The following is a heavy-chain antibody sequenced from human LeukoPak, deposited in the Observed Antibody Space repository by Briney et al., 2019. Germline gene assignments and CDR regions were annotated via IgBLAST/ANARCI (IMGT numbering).Heavy chain of an antibody. CDR1: GGTFRSYA. Sequence: SVKASFKAFGGTFRSYAISWVRQAPGQGLEGMGGIIPIFGTANYAQKFQGRVTITTDESTSTAYMELSSLRAEDTAVYYCARRSSSSSHWLDSWGQGTLVSVS. J-gene: IGHJ5*01. D-gene: IGHD6-6*01. CDR2: IIPIFGTA. CDR3: ARRSSSSSHWLDS. V-gene: IGHV1-69*05.